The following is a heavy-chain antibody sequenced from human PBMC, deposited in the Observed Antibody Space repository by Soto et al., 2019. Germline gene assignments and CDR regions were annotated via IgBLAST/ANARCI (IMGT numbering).Heavy chain of an antibody. Sequence: QVHLVQSGAEVRKPGSSVKVSCQASGGTLSSSAVSWVRQAPGQGLEWVGGTIPILGTAYYAQIFRGRLRISADGATTTAYMELSGLTSADTAVYFCATGGHNDGYNFYHGMDVWGQGTTVTVS. CDR2: TIPILGTA. J-gene: IGHJ6*02. CDR3: ATGGHNDGYNFYHGMDV. D-gene: IGHD3-16*01. V-gene: IGHV1-69*01. CDR1: GGTLSSSA.